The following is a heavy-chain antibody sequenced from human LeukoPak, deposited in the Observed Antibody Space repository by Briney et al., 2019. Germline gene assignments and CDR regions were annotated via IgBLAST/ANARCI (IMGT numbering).Heavy chain of an antibody. V-gene: IGHV3-74*01. CDR2: ITTEVPDT. Sequence: PGGALRLSCGAAGFAFSTCWMHWVRQAPGKGLVWVSRITTEVPDTAYEDSVKGRFTTSRDDAKNTLYLQMNSLRAEDTAVYYCVRDYAVDRVAHWGQGTLVTVSS. CDR1: GFAFSTCW. CDR3: VRDYAVDRVAH. D-gene: IGHD5-12*01. J-gene: IGHJ4*02.